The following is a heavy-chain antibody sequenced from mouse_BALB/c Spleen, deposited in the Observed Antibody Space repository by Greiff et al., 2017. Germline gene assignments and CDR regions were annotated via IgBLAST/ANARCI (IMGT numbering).Heavy chain of an antibody. V-gene: IGHV2-6-7*01. J-gene: IGHJ4*01. CDR2: IWGDGST. CDR3: ARDRQGIYDGYLYAMDY. CDR1: GFSLTGYG. D-gene: IGHD2-3*01. Sequence: QVQLQQSGPGLVAPSQSLSITCTVSGFSLTGYGVNWVRQPPGKGLEWLGMIWGDGSTDYNSALKSRLSISKDNSKSQVFLKMNSLQTDDTARYYCARDRQGIYDGYLYAMDYWGQGTSVTVSS.